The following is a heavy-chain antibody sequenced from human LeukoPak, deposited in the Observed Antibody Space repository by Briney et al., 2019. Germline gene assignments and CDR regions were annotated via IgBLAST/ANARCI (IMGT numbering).Heavy chain of an antibody. CDR2: FDPEDGET. D-gene: IGHD2-8*01. CDR1: GYTLTELS. CDR3: ATQGIVLMVYATRFDY. V-gene: IGHV1-24*01. Sequence: ASVKVSCKVSGYTLTELSMHWVRQAPGKGLEWMGGFDPEDGETIYAQKFQGRVTMTEDTSTDTAYMELSSLRSKDTAVYYCATQGIVLMVYATRFDYWGQGTLVTVSS. J-gene: IGHJ4*02.